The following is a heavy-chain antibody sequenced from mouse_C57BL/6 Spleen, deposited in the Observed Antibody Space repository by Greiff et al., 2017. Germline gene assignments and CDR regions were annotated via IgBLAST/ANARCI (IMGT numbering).Heavy chain of an antibody. V-gene: IGHV1-80*01. CDR3: ARARYDYDGPWFAY. CDR1: GYAFSSYW. CDR2: IYPGDGDT. Sequence: VQLQQSGAELVKPGASVKISCKASGYAFSSYWMNWVKQRPGKGLEWIGQIYPGDGDTNYNGKFKGKATLTADKSSSTAYMQLSSLTSEDSAVYFCARARYDYDGPWFAYWGQGTLVTVSA. J-gene: IGHJ3*01. D-gene: IGHD2-4*01.